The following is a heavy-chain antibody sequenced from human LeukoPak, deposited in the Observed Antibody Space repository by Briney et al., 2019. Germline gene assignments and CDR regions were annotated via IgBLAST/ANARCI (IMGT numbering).Heavy chain of an antibody. CDR1: GFTFSNYW. Sequence: GGSLRLSCVASGFTFSNYWMHWVRQPPGKGLVWVSRIYVDGRTTNYADSVKGRFTIPRDNAKNTVYLEMNSLSVEDTATYYCIRDFRSADLWGQGTLVTVTS. CDR3: IRDFRSADL. V-gene: IGHV3-74*01. CDR2: IYVDGRTT. J-gene: IGHJ5*02.